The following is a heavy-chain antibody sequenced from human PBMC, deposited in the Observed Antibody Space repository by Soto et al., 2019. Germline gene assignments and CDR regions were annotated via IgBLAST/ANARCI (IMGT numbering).Heavy chain of an antibody. J-gene: IGHJ5*02. CDR3: AKNQGVELVPLATVDWFDP. CDR2: ISGRGVKK. D-gene: IGHD1-26*01. CDR1: GLPFEHSR. Sequence: GSPRLSCAPSGLPFEHSRTPPVPHPPGTGLEWPSSISGRGVKKYYADSVKGRFTISRDNSKSTVYLELNNLSAEDTAVYHCAKNQGVELVPLATVDWFDPWGQGSVVTVSS. V-gene: IGHV3-23*01.